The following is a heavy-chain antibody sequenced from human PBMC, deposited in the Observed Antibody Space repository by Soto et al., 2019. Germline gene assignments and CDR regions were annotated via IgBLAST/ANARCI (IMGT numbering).Heavy chain of an antibody. CDR1: GYTFTSYY. D-gene: IGHD2-21*02. CDR2: INPSGGST. Sequence: ASVKVSCKASGYTFTSYYMHWVRQAPGQGLEWMGIINPSGGSTSYAQKFQGRVTMTRDTSTSTVYMELSSLRSEDTAVYYCARAPYCGGDCYCPPCDYWGQGTLVTVSS. J-gene: IGHJ4*02. V-gene: IGHV1-46*01. CDR3: ARAPYCGGDCYCPPCDY.